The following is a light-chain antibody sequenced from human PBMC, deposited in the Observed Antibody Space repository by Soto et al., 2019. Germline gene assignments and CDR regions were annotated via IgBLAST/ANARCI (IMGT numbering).Light chain of an antibody. CDR2: WAS. V-gene: IGKV4-1*01. Sequence: EIVMTQSPDSLAVSLGESATINCKASQSVLYSSNNKNYLAWYQQKPGQPPKLLIYWASTRESGVPDRFSGSGSGTDFTLTISSLQAEDVALHYCQQYYSTPFTFGGGTKVEIK. CDR1: QSVLYSSNNKNY. CDR3: QQYYSTPFT. J-gene: IGKJ4*01.